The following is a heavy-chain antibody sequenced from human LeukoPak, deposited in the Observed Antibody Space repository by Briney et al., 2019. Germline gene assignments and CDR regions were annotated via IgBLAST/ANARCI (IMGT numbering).Heavy chain of an antibody. Sequence: KPSETLSLTCAVSGYSISSGYYWSWIRQPAGKGLEWIGRIYTSGSTNYNPSLKSRVTISVDTSKNQFSLKLSSVTAADTAVYYCARGDDSSGYKTHWGQGTLVTVSS. D-gene: IGHD3-22*01. CDR1: GYSISSGYY. J-gene: IGHJ4*02. CDR3: ARGDDSSGYKTH. V-gene: IGHV4-61*02. CDR2: IYTSGST.